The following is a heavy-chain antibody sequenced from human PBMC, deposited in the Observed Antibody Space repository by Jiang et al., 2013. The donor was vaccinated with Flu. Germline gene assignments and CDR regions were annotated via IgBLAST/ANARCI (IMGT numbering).Heavy chain of an antibody. CDR3: AREGGYYDSSAPDAFDI. D-gene: IGHD3-22*01. Sequence: VQLLESGGGVVQPGRSLRLSCAASGFTFSSYAMHWVRQAPGKGLEWVAVISYDGSNKYYADSVKGRFTISRDNSKNTLYLQMNSLRAEDTAVYYCAREGGYYDSSAPDAFDIWAKGQWSPSLQ. V-gene: IGHV3-30-3*01. J-gene: IGHJ3*02. CDR2: ISYDGSNK. CDR1: GFTFSSYA.